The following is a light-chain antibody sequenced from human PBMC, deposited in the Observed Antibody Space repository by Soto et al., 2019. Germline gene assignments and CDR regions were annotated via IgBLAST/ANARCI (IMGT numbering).Light chain of an antibody. CDR2: GAS. J-gene: IGKJ5*01. CDR1: QSVSSN. V-gene: IGKV3-15*01. CDR3: HQYDNWPKT. Sequence: EVVVTQSPAPLSVSPGERATLSCRASQSVSSNLAWYQQKPGQAPRLLIYGASTRATGIPARFSGSGSGTEFTLTISSLQSEDFAVYYCHQYDNWPKTFGQGTRLEIK.